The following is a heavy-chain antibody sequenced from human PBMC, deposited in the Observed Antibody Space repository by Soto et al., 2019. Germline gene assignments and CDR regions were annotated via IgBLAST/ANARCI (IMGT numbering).Heavy chain of an antibody. CDR1: GFTFDDYA. J-gene: IGHJ5*02. CDR2: ISWNSGSI. Sequence: PGGSLRLSCAASGFTFDDYAMPWVRKAQGKGLEWVSGISWNSGSIGYADSVKGRFTISRDNAKNSLYLQMNSLRAEDTALYYCAKDLQLGDNWFDPWGQGTLVTVST. V-gene: IGHV3-9*01. CDR3: AKDLQLGDNWFDP. D-gene: IGHD4-4*01.